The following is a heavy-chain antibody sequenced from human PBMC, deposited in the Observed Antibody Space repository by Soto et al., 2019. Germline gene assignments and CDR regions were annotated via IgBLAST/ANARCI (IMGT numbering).Heavy chain of an antibody. Sequence: EVPLVKSGGDLVQPGGSLRLSCAASGFTVSSNYIRWVRQAPGKGLEWISIIYSAGNTYYADSVKGRFTISRDNSKNTLYLQMNSLGAEDTAVYYCARDFVVGGPTINYYYGMDVWGQGTTVTVSS. CDR2: IYSAGNT. D-gene: IGHD1-26*01. CDR1: GFTVSSNY. V-gene: IGHV3-66*01. J-gene: IGHJ6*02. CDR3: ARDFVVGGPTINYYYGMDV.